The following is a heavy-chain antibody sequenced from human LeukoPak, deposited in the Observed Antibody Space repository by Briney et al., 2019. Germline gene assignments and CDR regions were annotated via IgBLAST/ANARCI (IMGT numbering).Heavy chain of an antibody. D-gene: IGHD5-24*01. CDR2: IYYSGST. Sequence: PSETLSLTCTVSGGSISSYYWNRIRQPPGTGLEWIGYIYYSGSTNYNPSLKSRVTISVDTSKNQFSLKLSSVTAADTAVYYCAGRLWRRDGYNLSAFDIWGQGTMVTVSS. J-gene: IGHJ3*02. CDR3: AGRLWRRDGYNLSAFDI. V-gene: IGHV4-59*01. CDR1: GGSISSYY.